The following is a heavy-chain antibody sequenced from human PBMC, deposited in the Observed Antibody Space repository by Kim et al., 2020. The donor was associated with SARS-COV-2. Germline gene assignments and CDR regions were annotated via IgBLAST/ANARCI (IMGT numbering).Heavy chain of an antibody. CDR1: GGSISSYY. CDR3: ARGYSYSSGWGPPVLSVDP. D-gene: IGHD6-19*01. J-gene: IGHJ5*02. CDR2: IYYSGST. Sequence: SETLSLTCTVSGGSISSYYWSWIRQPPGKGLEWIGYIYYSGSTNYNPSLKSRVTISVDTSKNQFSLKLSSVTAADTAVYYCARGYSYSSGWGPPVLSVDPWGQGTLVTVSS. V-gene: IGHV4-59*01.